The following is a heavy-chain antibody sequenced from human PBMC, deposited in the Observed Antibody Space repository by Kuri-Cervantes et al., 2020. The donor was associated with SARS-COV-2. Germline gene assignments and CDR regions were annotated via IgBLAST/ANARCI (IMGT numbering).Heavy chain of an antibody. J-gene: IGHJ5*02. Sequence: GESLKISCAASGFTFGNYWMHWVRQAPGKGLVWVSRFMSDGTSPSYADSVRGRFTISRDNAKNTLYLQMNSLRADDTAVYYCAKSDWFDPWGQGTLVTDSS. CDR3: AKSDWFDP. V-gene: IGHV3-74*01. CDR2: FMSDGTSP. CDR1: GFTFGNYW.